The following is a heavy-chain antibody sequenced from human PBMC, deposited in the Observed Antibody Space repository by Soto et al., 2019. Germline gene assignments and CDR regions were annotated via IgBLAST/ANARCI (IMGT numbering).Heavy chain of an antibody. Sequence: GGSLRLSCAASGFTFSSFGMHWVRQAPGRGLEWVAVISSGGGLKYDADSVKGRFTISRDNSKNTLYLQMNSLRAEDTAIYYCAKETHSNGYGSYFDYWGQGVLVTVSS. V-gene: IGHV3-30*18. CDR3: AKETHSNGYGSYFDY. D-gene: IGHD3-22*01. CDR2: ISSGGGLK. CDR1: GFTFSSFG. J-gene: IGHJ4*02.